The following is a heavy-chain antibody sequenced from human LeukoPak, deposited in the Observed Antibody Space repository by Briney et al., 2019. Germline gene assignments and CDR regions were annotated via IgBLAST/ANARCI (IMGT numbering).Heavy chain of an antibody. CDR2: ISSTSAGI. CDR3: ARSGTTYYYDSSTRI. J-gene: IGHJ3*02. D-gene: IGHD3-22*01. CDR1: RFTFSSYS. V-gene: IGHV3-48*04. Sequence: DPGGSLRLSCAASRFTFSSYSMNWVRQAPGKGLEWVSYISSTSAGIYYADSVEGRFTVSRDNAKNSLYLQMSSLRAEDTAVYYCARSGTTYYYDSSTRIWGQGTMVTVSS.